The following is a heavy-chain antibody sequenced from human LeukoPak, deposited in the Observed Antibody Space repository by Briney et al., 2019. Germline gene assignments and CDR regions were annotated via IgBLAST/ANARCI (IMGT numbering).Heavy chain of an antibody. D-gene: IGHD5-18*01. CDR2: IFYSGRT. CDR1: GGSISSYY. CDR3: ARGQKYRNGYTVTELGSGYFDY. Sequence: PSETLSLTCSVSGGSISSYYWSWIRQPPGKGLEYIGYIFYSGRTNYNPSLKSRLTISVDTSKNQFSLTLSSVTAADTAVYYCARGQKYRNGYTVTELGSGYFDYWGQGTLVTVSS. J-gene: IGHJ4*02. V-gene: IGHV4-59*01.